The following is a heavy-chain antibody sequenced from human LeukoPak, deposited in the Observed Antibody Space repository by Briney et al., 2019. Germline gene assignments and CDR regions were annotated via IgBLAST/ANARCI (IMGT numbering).Heavy chain of an antibody. CDR1: GYSISSGYY. CDR3: ARAGGSGLIDY. J-gene: IGHJ4*02. D-gene: IGHD6-19*01. Sequence: SETLSLTCTVSGYSISSGYYWGWIRQPPGKGLEWIGSIYHRGNTYYNPSLKSRLTISVDTSKNQFSLKLSSVTAADTAVYYCARAGGSGLIDYWGQGTLVTVSS. V-gene: IGHV4-38-2*02. CDR2: IYHRGNT.